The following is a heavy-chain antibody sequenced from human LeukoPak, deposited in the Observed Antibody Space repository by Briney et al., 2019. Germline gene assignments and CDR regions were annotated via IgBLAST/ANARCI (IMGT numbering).Heavy chain of an antibody. CDR2: VDPEDGET. CDR1: GYTFTDYY. D-gene: IGHD2-15*01. Sequence: GASVKVSCKASGYTFTDYYMHWVQQAPGKGLEWMGRVDPEDGETIYAEKFQGRVTITADTSTDTAYMELSSLRSEDTAVYYCATNTQGRGIPFDYWGQGTLVTVSS. V-gene: IGHV1-69-2*01. CDR3: ATNTQGRGIPFDY. J-gene: IGHJ4*02.